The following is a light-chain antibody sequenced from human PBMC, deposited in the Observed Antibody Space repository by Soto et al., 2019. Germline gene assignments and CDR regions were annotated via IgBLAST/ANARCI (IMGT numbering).Light chain of an antibody. Sequence: EIVMTQSPATLSVSPGERATLSCRASQSVSSDLAWYQYKPGQAPRLLIYDSSTRATGIPARFSGSGSGTEFTLTISSLQSEDFAVYYCQQYNNWPRGFTFGPGTKVDIK. CDR2: DSS. CDR1: QSVSSD. V-gene: IGKV3-15*01. J-gene: IGKJ3*01. CDR3: QQYNNWPRGFT.